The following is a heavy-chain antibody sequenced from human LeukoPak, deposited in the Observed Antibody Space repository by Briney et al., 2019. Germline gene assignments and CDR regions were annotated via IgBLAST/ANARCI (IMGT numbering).Heavy chain of an antibody. J-gene: IGHJ6*03. D-gene: IGHD2-21*02. V-gene: IGHV1-2*02. CDR1: GYTFVGYY. CDR3: ARTAFEHYYYYYYMDV. CDR2: IDPYTGNT. Sequence: ASVKVSCKASGYTFVGYYLHWVRQAPGQGLEWMAWIDPYTGNTHYAQKFQGKVTMTRDTSISTAYMELSRLRSDDTAVYYCARTAFEHYYYYYYMDVWGKGTTVTVSS.